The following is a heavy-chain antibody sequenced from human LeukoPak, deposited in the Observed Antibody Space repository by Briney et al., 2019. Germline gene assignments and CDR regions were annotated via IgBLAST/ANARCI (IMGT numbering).Heavy chain of an antibody. V-gene: IGHV3-7*01. Sequence: GSLRLSCAASGFIFSSYWMTWVRQAPGKGLEWVANINQNGRQKYYVDSVKGRFTISRDNAKNSLYLQMNSLRAEDTAVYYCARDAGGQLLASPFDYWAREPWSPSPQ. CDR2: INQNGRQK. CDR3: ARDAGGQLLASPFDY. J-gene: IGHJ4*02. CDR1: GFIFSSYW. D-gene: IGHD1-26*01.